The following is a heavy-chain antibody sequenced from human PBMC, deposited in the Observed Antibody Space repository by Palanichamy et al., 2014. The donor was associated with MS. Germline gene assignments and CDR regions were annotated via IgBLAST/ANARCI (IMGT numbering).Heavy chain of an antibody. J-gene: IGHJ6*02. Sequence: DVQLVESGGGLVQPGRSLRLSCTASGFTFGDYAVSWSRQAPGKGLEWVGLIRGKPNSGTTEYAASVKGRFTISRDDSKSIAYLQMNSLKTEDTAVCFCSRDLYSGYYYGLDVWGQGTTVTVSS. D-gene: IGHD3-10*02. CDR1: GFTFGDYA. CDR2: IRGKPNSGTT. V-gene: IGHV3-49*03. CDR3: SRDLYSGYYYGLDV.